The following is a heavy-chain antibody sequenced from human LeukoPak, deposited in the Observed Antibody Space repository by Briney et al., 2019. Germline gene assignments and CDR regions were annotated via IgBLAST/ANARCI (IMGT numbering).Heavy chain of an antibody. CDR2: IWYDGSNK. CDR1: GFTFSSYG. J-gene: IGHJ6*02. Sequence: GRSLRLSCAASGFTFSSYGMHWVRQAPGKGLEWVAVIWYDGSNKYYADSVKGRFTISRDNSKNTLYLQMNSLRAEGTAVYYCARARCSSTSCYLIYYYYGMDVWGQGTTVTVSS. CDR3: ARARCSSTSCYLIYYYYGMDV. V-gene: IGHV3-33*01. D-gene: IGHD2-2*01.